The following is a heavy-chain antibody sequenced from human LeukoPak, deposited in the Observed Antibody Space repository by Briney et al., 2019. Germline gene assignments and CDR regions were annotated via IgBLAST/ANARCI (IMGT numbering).Heavy chain of an antibody. CDR3: AREGATVTSGWFDP. CDR2: IYYSGST. D-gene: IGHD4-17*01. Sequence: SQTLSLTCTVSGGSISSGDYYWSWIRQPPGKGLEWIGYIYYSGSTYYNPSLKSRVTISVDTSKNQFSLKLSSVTAADTAVYYCAREGATVTSGWFDPWVQGTLVTVSS. J-gene: IGHJ5*02. V-gene: IGHV4-30-4*01. CDR1: GGSISSGDYY.